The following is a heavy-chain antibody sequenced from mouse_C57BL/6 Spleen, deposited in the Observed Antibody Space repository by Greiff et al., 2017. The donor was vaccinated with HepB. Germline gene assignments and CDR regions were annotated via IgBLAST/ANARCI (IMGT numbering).Heavy chain of an antibody. CDR1: GYAFTNYL. Sequence: QVQLQQSGAELVRPGTSVKVSCKASGYAFTNYLIEWVKQRPGQGLEWIGVINPGSGGTNYNEKFKGKATLTADKSSSTAYMQLSSLTSEDSAVYFCARGGTFYAMDYWGQGTSVTVSS. J-gene: IGHJ4*01. CDR3: ARGGTFYAMDY. V-gene: IGHV1-54*01. CDR2: INPGSGGT.